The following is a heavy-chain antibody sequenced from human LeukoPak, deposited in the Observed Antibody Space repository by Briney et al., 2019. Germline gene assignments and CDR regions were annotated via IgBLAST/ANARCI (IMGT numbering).Heavy chain of an antibody. CDR1: GFTFSSYS. Sequence: PGGSLRLSCAASGFTFSSYSMNWVRQAPGKGLEWVSSISSSSSYIYYADSVKGRSTISRDNAKNSLYLQMNSLRAEDTAVYYCARAMIVVVKDYWGQGTLVTVSS. J-gene: IGHJ4*02. V-gene: IGHV3-21*01. D-gene: IGHD3-22*01. CDR3: ARAMIVVVKDY. CDR2: ISSSSSYI.